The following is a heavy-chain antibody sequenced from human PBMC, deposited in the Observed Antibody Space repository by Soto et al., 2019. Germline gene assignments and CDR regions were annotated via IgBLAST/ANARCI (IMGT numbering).Heavy chain of an antibody. CDR3: ALFFQADDDKRGEPPVSAFLVNRSSDL. CDR1: G. CDR2: IYWDDDK. D-gene: IGHD2-21*01. J-gene: IGHJ2*01. V-gene: IGHV2-5*02. Sequence: GVGWIRQPPGKALEWLALIYWDDDKRYSPSLKSRLTITKDTSKNQVVLTMTNMDPVDTATYYCALFFQADDDKRGEPPVSAFLVNRSSDL.